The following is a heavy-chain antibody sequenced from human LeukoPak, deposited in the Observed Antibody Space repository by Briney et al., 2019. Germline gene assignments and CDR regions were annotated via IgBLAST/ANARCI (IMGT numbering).Heavy chain of an antibody. V-gene: IGHV1-8*02. CDR3: ARLTSRPSNYYSMDV. J-gene: IGHJ6*03. CDR2: INPNNGNA. Sequence: ASVMLSCKASGYTFTANYIHWVRQAPGQGLEWVGWINPNNGNADYAQRFQGRVTMTRDTAISTVYMELSSLTYEDTAVYYCARLTSRPSNYYSMDVWGKGTTVTVSS. D-gene: IGHD2-2*01. CDR1: GYTFTANY.